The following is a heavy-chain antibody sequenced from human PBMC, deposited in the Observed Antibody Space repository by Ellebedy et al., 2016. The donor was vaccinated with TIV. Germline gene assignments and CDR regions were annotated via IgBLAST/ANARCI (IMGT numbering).Heavy chain of an antibody. CDR1: GYTFTSYG. CDR2: IIPIFGTA. D-gene: IGHD2-2*01. CDR3: ARDCSSTSCYWDYGMDV. J-gene: IGHJ6*02. V-gene: IGHV1-69*13. Sequence: SVKVSXXASGYTFTSYGISWVRQAPGQGLEWMGGIIPIFGTANYAQKFQGRVTITADESTSTAYMELSSLRSEDTAVYYCARDCSSTSCYWDYGMDVWGQGTTVTVSS.